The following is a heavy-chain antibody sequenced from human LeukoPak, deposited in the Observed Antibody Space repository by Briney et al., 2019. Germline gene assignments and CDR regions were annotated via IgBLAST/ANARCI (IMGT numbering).Heavy chain of an antibody. V-gene: IGHV3-48*02. CDR1: GFTFRSHS. CDR3: ARDYYGMDV. CDR2: ISSTSGTI. Sequence: PGGSLRLSCAAPGFTFRSHSMSWVREGPGKGLECVSYISSTSGTIYYADSVKGRFTISRDNAKNSLYLQMNSLREEDTAVYYCARDYYGMDVWGQGTTVTVSS. J-gene: IGHJ6*02.